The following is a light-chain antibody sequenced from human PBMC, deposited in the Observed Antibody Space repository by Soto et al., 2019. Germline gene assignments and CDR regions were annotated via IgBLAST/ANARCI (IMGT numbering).Light chain of an antibody. CDR3: MQATQSHWT. J-gene: IGKJ1*01. Sequence: DVVMTQSPLSLPVTLGQPASISGRSNQSLVHSDGIAYFSWFQQRTGRPPRRLIYKVSDRSSGVPDRFSGSGAGTDFTLTISSVEAEDVAVYYCMQATQSHWTFGQGTKVDIK. CDR2: KVS. CDR1: QSLVHSDGIAY. V-gene: IGKV2-30*02.